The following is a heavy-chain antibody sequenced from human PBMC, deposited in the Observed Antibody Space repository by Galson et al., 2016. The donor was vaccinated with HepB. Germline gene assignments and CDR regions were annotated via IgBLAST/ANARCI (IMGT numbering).Heavy chain of an antibody. Sequence: SETLSLTCSVSGASISGTEYYWGWIRQPPGRGLEWIGSIYYTESTYYNPSLESRVTISMDTSKNQFSLRLNSVAAADTGVYYCATGIVVAGKYYYYYMDVWRKGTTVTVSS. CDR2: IYYTEST. CDR3: ATGIVVAGKYYYYYMDV. V-gene: IGHV4-39*01. CDR1: GASISGTEYY. D-gene: IGHD6-19*01. J-gene: IGHJ6*03.